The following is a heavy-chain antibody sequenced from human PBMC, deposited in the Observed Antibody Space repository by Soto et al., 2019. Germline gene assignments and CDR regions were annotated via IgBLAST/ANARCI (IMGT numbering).Heavy chain of an antibody. D-gene: IGHD3-22*01. CDR3: ARDGSGYRSRASPMDV. V-gene: IGHV1-69*01. Sequence: QVQLVQSGAEVKKPGSSVKVSCKASGDTFSSYAISWVRQAPGQGLEWMGGIIPICGTANYAQKFQGRVTITADESTSTAYMELSSLRSEDTAVYYCARDGSGYRSRASPMDVWCQGTTVTVSS. J-gene: IGHJ6*02. CDR2: IIPICGTA. CDR1: GDTFSSYA.